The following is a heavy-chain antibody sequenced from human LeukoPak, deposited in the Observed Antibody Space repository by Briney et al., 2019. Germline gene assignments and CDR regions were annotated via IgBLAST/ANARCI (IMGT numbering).Heavy chain of an antibody. Sequence: GGSLRLSCAASGFTFSTYTMNWVRQAPVKGLEWVSGIYDSGGASFYADSVKGRFTISRDNSQNTVFLQMDGLRDEDTALYYCAKDLRKDGIWDIDYWGQGTLVTVSS. CDR3: AKDLRKDGIWDIDY. J-gene: IGHJ4*02. CDR1: GFTFSTYT. CDR2: IYDSGGAS. D-gene: IGHD1-14*01. V-gene: IGHV3-23*01.